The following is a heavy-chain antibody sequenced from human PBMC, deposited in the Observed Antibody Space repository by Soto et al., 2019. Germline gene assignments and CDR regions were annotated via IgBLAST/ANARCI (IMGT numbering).Heavy chain of an antibody. V-gene: IGHV4-30-2*01. Sequence: PSETLSLTCAVSGGSISSGGYSWSWIRQPPGKGLEWIGYIYHSGSTYYNPSLKSRVTISVDGSKNQFSLKLSSVTAADTAVYYCARVDCSGGSCYSGLFDYWGQGTLVTVSS. CDR3: ARVDCSGGSCYSGLFDY. CDR1: GGSISSGGYS. D-gene: IGHD2-15*01. CDR2: IYHSGST. J-gene: IGHJ4*02.